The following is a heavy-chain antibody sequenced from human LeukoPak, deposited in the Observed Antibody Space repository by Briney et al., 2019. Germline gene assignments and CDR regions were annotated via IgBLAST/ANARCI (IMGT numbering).Heavy chain of an antibody. CDR1: GGSISSYD. CDR2: IYYSGST. CDR3: ARTLTIFGVVAPYYYYYMDV. D-gene: IGHD3-3*01. J-gene: IGHJ6*03. Sequence: PSETLSLTCTVSGGSISSYDWSWIRQPPGKGLEWIGYIYYSGSTNYNPSLKSRVTISVDTYTNQFSLKLSSVTAADTAVYYCARTLTIFGVVAPYYYYYMDVWGKGTTVTVSS. V-gene: IGHV4-59*01.